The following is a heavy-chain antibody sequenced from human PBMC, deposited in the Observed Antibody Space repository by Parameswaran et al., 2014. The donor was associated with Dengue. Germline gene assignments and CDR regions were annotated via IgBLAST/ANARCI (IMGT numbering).Heavy chain of an antibody. CDR3: ARVYYDFWSGYYKIGWFDP. V-gene: IGHV4-34*01. D-gene: IGHD3-3*01. Sequence: VRQAPGKGLEWIGEINHSGSTNYNPSLKSRVTISVDTSKNQFSLKLSSVTAADTAVYYCARVYYDFWSGYYKIGWFDPWGQGTLVTVSS. CDR2: INHSGST. J-gene: IGHJ5*02.